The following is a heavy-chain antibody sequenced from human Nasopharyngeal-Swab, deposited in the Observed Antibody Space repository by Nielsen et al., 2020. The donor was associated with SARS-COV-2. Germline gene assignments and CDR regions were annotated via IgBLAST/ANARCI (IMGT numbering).Heavy chain of an antibody. CDR2: ISGSGHRT. D-gene: IGHD3-3*01. CDR1: GFTFSSCA. Sequence: GGSLRLSCVASGFTFSSCAMTWVRQAPGKGLQWLSTISGSGHRTYYADSVKGRFTISRDNSQNTLYLQMNSLRAEDTAVYYCAKDFRHNYDYWSGYFTNWSQGTLVTVSS. J-gene: IGHJ4*02. CDR3: AKDFRHNYDYWSGYFTN. V-gene: IGHV3-23*01.